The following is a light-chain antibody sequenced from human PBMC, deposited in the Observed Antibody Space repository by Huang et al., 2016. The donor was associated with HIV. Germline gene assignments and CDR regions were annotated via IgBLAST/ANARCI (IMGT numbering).Light chain of an antibody. Sequence: DIQMTQSPSSLSASIGDRVTITCQASQDIGKYLNWYQQQSGQAPKLLIFDASNLQTGVSSRFSGSGSGTDFTFTINTLQPEDIATYYCQHYDSLPPWTFGQGTRVQI. CDR2: DAS. CDR3: QHYDSLPPWT. CDR1: QDIGKY. J-gene: IGKJ1*01. V-gene: IGKV1-33*01.